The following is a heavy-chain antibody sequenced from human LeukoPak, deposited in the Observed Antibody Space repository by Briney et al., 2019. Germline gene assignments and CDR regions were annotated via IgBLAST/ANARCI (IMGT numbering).Heavy chain of an antibody. CDR1: GGSISSSSYY. J-gene: IGHJ6*03. CDR2: IYYSGST. D-gene: IGHD2-2*01. CDR3: ARRARVYCSSTSCEYYYYYYMDV. V-gene: IGHV4-30-4*08. Sequence: PSETLSLTCTVSGGSISSSSYYWGWIRQPPGKGLEWIGYIYYSGSTYYNPSLKSRVTISVDTSKNQFSLKLSSVTAADTAVYYCARRARVYCSSTSCEYYYYYYMDVWGKGTTVTVSS.